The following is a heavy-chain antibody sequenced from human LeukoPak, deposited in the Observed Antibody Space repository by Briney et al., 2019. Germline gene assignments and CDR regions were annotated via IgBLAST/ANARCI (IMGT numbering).Heavy chain of an antibody. D-gene: IGHD2-15*01. CDR2: IRFDGSDE. J-gene: IGHJ4*02. V-gene: IGHV3-30*02. CDR3: AKDRRGSCNAGSCYCCDY. Sequence: PGGSLRLSXTASEFTFNSYGMHWVRQAPGKGLEWVAFIRFDGSDEHYADSVKGRFTISRDNSKNTLYLQMNSLRAEDTAVYYCAKDRRGSCNAGSCYCCDYWGQGALVTVSS. CDR1: EFTFNSYG.